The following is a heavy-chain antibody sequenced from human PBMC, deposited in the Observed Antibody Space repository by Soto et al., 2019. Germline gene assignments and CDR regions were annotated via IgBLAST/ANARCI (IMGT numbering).Heavy chain of an antibody. D-gene: IGHD2-2*01. Sequence: SATLSLTFTVSGGSISSGTSYSSWIRQRPGKGLEWIGYIFYSGSTNYNPSLKSRVTISVDTSKNQFSLKLSSVTAADTAVYYCARLGYCSSTSCYAPDAFDIWGQGTMVTVSS. V-gene: IGHV4-61*01. CDR3: ARLGYCSSTSCYAPDAFDI. J-gene: IGHJ3*02. CDR1: GGSISSGTSY. CDR2: IFYSGST.